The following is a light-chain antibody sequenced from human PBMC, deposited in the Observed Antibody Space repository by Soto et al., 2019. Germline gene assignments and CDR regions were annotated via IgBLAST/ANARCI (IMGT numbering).Light chain of an antibody. CDR1: QSISSSY. CDR3: QQYGSSTWT. CDR2: GAS. Sequence: EIVLTQSPGTLSLSPGERATLSCRASQSISSSYLAWYQQKSGQAPRRLIYGASSRATGIPDRFSGSGSGTDSTLTISRLEPEDFAVYYCQQYGSSTWTFGHGTKVEIK. J-gene: IGKJ1*01. V-gene: IGKV3-20*01.